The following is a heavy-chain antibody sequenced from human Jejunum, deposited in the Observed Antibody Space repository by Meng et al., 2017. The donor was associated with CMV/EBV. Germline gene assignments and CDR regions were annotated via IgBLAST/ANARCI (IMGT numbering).Heavy chain of an antibody. CDR2: ISTSGHNT. V-gene: IGHV3-21*01. D-gene: IGHD1-26*01. Sequence: SINLVRQVPGKALEWVSSISTSGHNTFYADSVRGRFNIFRDNAKDSVSLQMSSLGVDDTGVYYCAGWRGFEWEMKGHWFDPWGQGTLVTVSS. J-gene: IGHJ5*02. CDR1: S. CDR3: AGWRGFEWEMKGHWFDP.